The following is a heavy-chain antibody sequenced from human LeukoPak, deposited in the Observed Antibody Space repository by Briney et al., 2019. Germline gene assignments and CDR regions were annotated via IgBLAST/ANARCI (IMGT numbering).Heavy chain of an antibody. J-gene: IGHJ3*02. CDR2: IYTRGST. D-gene: IGHD2-15*01. Sequence: PSETLPLTCTVSGGSINNYYWSWVRQPAGKGLECIWRIYTRGSTNYNPSLKSRVTVSVDTSKNQFSLKLSSVTAADTAVYYCARGRYCSADICSGGDAFDIWGQGTMVSVSS. CDR1: GGSINNYY. V-gene: IGHV4-4*07. CDR3: ARGRYCSADICSGGDAFDI.